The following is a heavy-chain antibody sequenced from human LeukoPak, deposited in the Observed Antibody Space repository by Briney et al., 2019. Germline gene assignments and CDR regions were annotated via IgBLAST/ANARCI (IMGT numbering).Heavy chain of an antibody. J-gene: IGHJ6*02. CDR2: IYYSGST. CDR1: GGSISSSSYY. CDR3: ALELYNWNEEIYYYYGMDV. Sequence: PSETLSLTCTVSGGSISSSSYYWGWIRQPRGKGLEWIGSIYYSGSTYYNPSLKSRVTISADTSKNQFSLKLSSVTAADTAVYYCALELYNWNEEIYYYYGMDVWGQGTTVTVSS. V-gene: IGHV4-39*01. D-gene: IGHD1-20*01.